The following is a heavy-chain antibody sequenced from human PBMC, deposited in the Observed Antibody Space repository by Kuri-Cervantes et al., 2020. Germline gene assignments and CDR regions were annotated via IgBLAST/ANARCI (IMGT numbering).Heavy chain of an antibody. D-gene: IGHD3-10*01. CDR3: AKPSYGSGRRPIRA. Sequence: LSLTCAASGFTFKTYGMHWVRQAPGKGLEWVPIIWYDGSNKYYADSVKGRFTISRDNSKNTLYLQMNSLRAEDTAVYYCAKPSYGSGRRPIRAWGQGTLVTVSS. V-gene: IGHV3-30*02. CDR1: GFTFKTYG. J-gene: IGHJ5*02. CDR2: IWYDGSNK.